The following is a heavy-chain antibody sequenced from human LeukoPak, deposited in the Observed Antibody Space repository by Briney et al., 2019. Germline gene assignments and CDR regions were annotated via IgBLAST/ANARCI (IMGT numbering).Heavy chain of an antibody. CDR2: ISDSGGST. CDR3: ARGYGRESSSSWHDAFDI. Sequence: YPGGSLRLSCAASGFTFSSYAMSWVRQAPGKGLEWVSAISDSGGSTYYSDSVKGRFAISRDNSKNTLYLEMNSLRAEDTAVYYCARGYGRESSSSWHDAFDIWGQGTMVTVSS. V-gene: IGHV3-23*01. CDR1: GFTFSSYA. J-gene: IGHJ3*02. D-gene: IGHD6-13*01.